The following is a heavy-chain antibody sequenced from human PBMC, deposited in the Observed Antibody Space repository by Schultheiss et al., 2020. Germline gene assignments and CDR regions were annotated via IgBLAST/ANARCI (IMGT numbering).Heavy chain of an antibody. Sequence: SETLSLTCTVSGGSIRSSTHYWGWIRQPPGKGLEWIGSIYYSGSTYYNPSLKSRVTISVDTSKNQFSLKLSSVTAADTAVYYCARGENWGSTFNYWGQGTLVTVSS. CDR2: IYYSGST. J-gene: IGHJ4*02. D-gene: IGHD7-27*01. CDR3: ARGENWGSTFNY. V-gene: IGHV4-39*07. CDR1: GGSIRSSTHY.